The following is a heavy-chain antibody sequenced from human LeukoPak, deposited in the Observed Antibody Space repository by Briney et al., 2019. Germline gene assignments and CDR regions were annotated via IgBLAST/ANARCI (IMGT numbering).Heavy chain of an antibody. CDR1: GGSINNYY. V-gene: IGHV4-4*07. Sequence: SETLSLTCTVPGGSINNYYGSWVRQPAGKGLEWVGRIYTRGSTNYNPSLKSRVTMSVDPSKNQFSLKLSSVTAADTAVYYCARGRYCSADICSGGDAFDIWGQGTMVSVSS. J-gene: IGHJ3*02. CDR2: IYTRGST. D-gene: IGHD2-15*01. CDR3: ARGRYCSADICSGGDAFDI.